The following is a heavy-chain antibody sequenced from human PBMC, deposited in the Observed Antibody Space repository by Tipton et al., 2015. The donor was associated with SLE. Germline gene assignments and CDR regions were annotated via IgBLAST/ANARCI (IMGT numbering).Heavy chain of an antibody. CDR2: LNDSGNT. V-gene: IGHV4-59*11. Sequence: TLSLTCTVSGGSISSHYWSWIRQPPGKGLEWIASLNDSGNTNYNPSLRSRVTISVDTSKNQFSLKLSSVTAADTAVYFCARDKYSSSTGVFDIWGQGTMVTVSS. CDR3: ARDKYSSSTGVFDI. J-gene: IGHJ3*02. CDR1: GGSISSHY. D-gene: IGHD6-6*01.